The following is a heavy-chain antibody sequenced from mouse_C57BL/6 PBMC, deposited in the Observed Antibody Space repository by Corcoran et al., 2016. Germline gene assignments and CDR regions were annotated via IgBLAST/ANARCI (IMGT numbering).Heavy chain of an antibody. CDR1: GYTFTVYY. CDR3: ARYGYYVWYFDV. J-gene: IGHJ1*03. CDR2: INPNNGGT. D-gene: IGHD2-3*01. V-gene: IGHV1-26*01. Sequence: EVQLQQSGPELVKPGASVKISCKASGYTFTVYYMNWVKQSHGKSLEWIGDINPNNGGTSYNQKFKGKATLTVDKSSSTAYMELRSLTSEDSAVYYCARYGYYVWYFDVWGTGTTVTVSS.